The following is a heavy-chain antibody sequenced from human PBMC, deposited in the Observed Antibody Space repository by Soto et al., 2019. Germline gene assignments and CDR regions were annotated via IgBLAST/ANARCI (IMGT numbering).Heavy chain of an antibody. Sequence: GGSLRLSCAASGFTFSSYAMSWVRQAPGKGLEWVSAISGSGGSTYYADSVRPRFTISRDNAQESVFLQMDSLTVEDTGIYYCARGGVYWGRGTPVTVSS. CDR2: ISGSGGST. CDR3: ARGGVY. D-gene: IGHD2-8*01. CDR1: GFTFSSYA. V-gene: IGHV3-23*01. J-gene: IGHJ4*01.